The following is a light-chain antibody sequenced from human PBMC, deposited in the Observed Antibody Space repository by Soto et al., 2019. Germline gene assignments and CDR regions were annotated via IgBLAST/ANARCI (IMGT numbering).Light chain of an antibody. CDR2: DVS. Sequence: DIQMTQSPSTLSASVGDRVTITCRASQNVSTWLAWYQHKPRKAPKLLLFDVSNLESGVPSRFSGSGSGTEFTLTISSLQSEDFAVYFCQQYNNWPSFGQGTRLEIK. CDR1: QNVSTW. CDR3: QQYNNWPS. J-gene: IGKJ5*01. V-gene: IGKV1-5*01.